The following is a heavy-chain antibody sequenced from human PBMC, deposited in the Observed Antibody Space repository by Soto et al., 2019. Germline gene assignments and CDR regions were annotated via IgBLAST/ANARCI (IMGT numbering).Heavy chain of an antibody. CDR3: AREGIGGYCGGGTCYYDY. J-gene: IGHJ4*02. CDR2: ISGSGGTT. V-gene: IGHV3-23*01. Sequence: EVQLLESGGGLVQPGGSLRLSCAASGFTFSSYTMSWVRQAPGKGLEWVSPISGSGGTTYYADSVKGRFTISRENSKNTLYLQMNSLRAEDTAIYYCAREGIGGYCGGGTCYYDYWGQGTLVTVSS. CDR1: GFTFSSYT. D-gene: IGHD2-15*01.